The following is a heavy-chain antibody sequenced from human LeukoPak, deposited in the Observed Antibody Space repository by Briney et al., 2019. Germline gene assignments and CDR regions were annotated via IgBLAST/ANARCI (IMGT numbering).Heavy chain of an antibody. D-gene: IGHD6-13*01. Sequence: GGSLRLSCAASGFTFSSYGMHWVRQAPGKGLEWVAVLSSDGNQKDYVDSVKGRFTISRDSVDNTLYLQMNSLRVDDTAIYYCAKNSGWYRYDSWGQGTLVTVSS. CDR1: GFTFSSYG. V-gene: IGHV3-30*18. CDR2: LSSDGNQK. CDR3: AKNSGWYRYDS. J-gene: IGHJ4*02.